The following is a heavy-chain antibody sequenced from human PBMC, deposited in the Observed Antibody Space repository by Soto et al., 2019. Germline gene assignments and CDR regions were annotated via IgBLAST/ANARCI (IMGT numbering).Heavy chain of an antibody. CDR3: ARGRPAATDY. V-gene: IGHV4-34*01. CDR2: INHSGST. D-gene: IGHD1-26*01. CDR1: GGSFSGYY. Sequence: QVQLQQWGAGLLKPSETLSRTCAVYGGSFSGYYWSWIRQPPGKGLEWIGEINHSGSTNYNPSLKSRVTISVDTSKNQFSLKLSSVTVADTAVDYCARGRPAATDYWGQGTLVTVSS. J-gene: IGHJ4*02.